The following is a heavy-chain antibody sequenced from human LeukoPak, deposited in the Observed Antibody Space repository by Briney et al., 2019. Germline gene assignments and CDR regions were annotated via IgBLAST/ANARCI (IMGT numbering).Heavy chain of an antibody. Sequence: GGSLRLSCAASGFTVSNAWVSGVRQAPGRGLEWVGRIKSKTDGGTTDYAAPGKGRFTISRDDSKNTLYLQMNSLKTEDTAVYYCTILAGTLSSAYWGQGTLVTVSS. V-gene: IGHV3-15*01. J-gene: IGHJ4*02. D-gene: IGHD6-13*01. CDR3: TILAGTLSSAY. CDR2: IKSKTDGGTT. CDR1: GFTVSNAW.